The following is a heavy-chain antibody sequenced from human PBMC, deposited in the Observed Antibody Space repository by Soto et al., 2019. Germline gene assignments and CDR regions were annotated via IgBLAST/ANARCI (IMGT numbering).Heavy chain of an antibody. D-gene: IGHD3-3*01. CDR2: INPNSGGT. Sequence: ASVKVSCKASGYTFTGYYMHWVRQAPGQGLGWMGWINPNSGGTNYAQKFQGWVTMTRDTSISTAYMELSRLRSDDTAVYYCARDGAYYDFWSGYSTGYYVDYWGQGTLVTVSS. CDR1: GYTFTGYY. CDR3: ARDGAYYDFWSGYSTGYYVDY. J-gene: IGHJ4*02. V-gene: IGHV1-2*04.